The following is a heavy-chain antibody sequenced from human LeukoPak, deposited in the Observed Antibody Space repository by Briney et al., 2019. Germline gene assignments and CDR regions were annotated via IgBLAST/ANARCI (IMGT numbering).Heavy chain of an antibody. CDR3: AREGGYCSGGSCFYWYFDL. CDR1: GYTFTSYG. D-gene: IGHD2-15*01. J-gene: IGHJ2*01. Sequence: ASVKVSCKASGYTFTSYGISWVRQVPGQGLEWMGWISAYNGNTNYAQKLQGRVTMTTDTSTSTAYMELRSLRSDDTAVYYCAREGGYCSGGSCFYWYFDLWGRGTLVTVSS. CDR2: ISAYNGNT. V-gene: IGHV1-18*01.